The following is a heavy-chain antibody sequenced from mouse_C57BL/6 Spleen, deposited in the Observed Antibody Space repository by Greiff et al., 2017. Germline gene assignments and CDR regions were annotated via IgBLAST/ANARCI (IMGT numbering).Heavy chain of an antibody. Sequence: QVQLQQSGAELVKPGASVKLSCKASGYTFTSYWMHWVKQRPGQGLEWIGYINPSSGYTKYNQKFKDKATLTADKSSSTAYMQLSILTYEDSADYYCARRIYDYDGGNAMDYWGKGASVTVS. CDR1: GYTFTSYW. J-gene: IGHJ4*01. D-gene: IGHD2-4*01. CDR2: INPSSGYT. CDR3: ARRIYDYDGGNAMDY. V-gene: IGHV1-7*01.